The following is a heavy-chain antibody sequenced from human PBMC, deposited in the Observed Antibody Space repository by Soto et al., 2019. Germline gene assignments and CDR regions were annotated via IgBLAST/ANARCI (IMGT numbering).Heavy chain of an antibody. CDR3: ARGTYCSGGSCYPRPIDY. CDR1: GYSFTSYW. Sequence: GESLKISCKGSGYSFTSYWIGWVRQMPGKGLEWMGIIYPGDSDTRYSPSFQGQVTISADKSIRTAYLRWSSLKASDTAMYYCARGTYCSGGSCYPRPIDYWGQGTLVTVSS. V-gene: IGHV5-51*01. CDR2: IYPGDSDT. D-gene: IGHD2-15*01. J-gene: IGHJ4*02.